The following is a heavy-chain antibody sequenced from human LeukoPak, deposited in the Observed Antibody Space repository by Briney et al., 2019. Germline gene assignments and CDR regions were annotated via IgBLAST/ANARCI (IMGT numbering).Heavy chain of an antibody. V-gene: IGHV3-43*02. J-gene: IGHJ4*02. CDR1: GLNFDDSA. Sequence: GGSLRLSCVASGLNFDDSAMHWVRQAPGKGLEWVSLISADGGSTFSADSVKGRFSISRDNSKNSLYLQMNSLRSEDTAMYYCAKVSGKFDYWGQGTLVAVSS. CDR3: AKVSGKFDY. CDR2: ISADGGST.